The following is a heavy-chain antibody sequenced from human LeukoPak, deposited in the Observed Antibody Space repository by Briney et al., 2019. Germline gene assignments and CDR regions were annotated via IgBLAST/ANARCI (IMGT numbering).Heavy chain of an antibody. CDR3: AKVSSSCPDCSFDS. D-gene: IGHD6-13*01. CDR2: IRYNGGKE. J-gene: IGHJ4*02. Sequence: MHWVRQAPGKGLEWVAFIRYNGGKEHHADSVKGRFTISRDNSKNTLYLQMNSLRAEDTAVYYCAKVSSSCPDCSFDSWGQGTLVTVSS. V-gene: IGHV3-30*02.